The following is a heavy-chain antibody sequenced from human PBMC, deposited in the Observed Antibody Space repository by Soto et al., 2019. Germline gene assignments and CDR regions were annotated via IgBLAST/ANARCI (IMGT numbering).Heavy chain of an antibody. Sequence: GGSLRLSCAASGFTFSSYAMSWVRQAPGKGLEWVSAISGSGGSTYYADSVKGRFTISRDNAKNTLYLQMNSLRAEDTAVYYRAKDVSKYFYDSSGGQAFDICGQGTMVTVAS. V-gene: IGHV3-23*01. CDR2: ISGSGGST. D-gene: IGHD3-22*01. J-gene: IGHJ3*02. CDR1: GFTFSSYA. CDR3: AKDVSKYFYDSSGGQAFDI.